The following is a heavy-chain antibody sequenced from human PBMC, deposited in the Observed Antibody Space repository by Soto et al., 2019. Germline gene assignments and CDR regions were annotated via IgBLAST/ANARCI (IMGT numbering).Heavy chain of an antibody. CDR2: ISAYNGNT. CDR1: SYTFTSYG. D-gene: IGHD3-22*01. V-gene: IGHV1-18*01. CDR3: AREKGVRYYDSSGYSDY. Sequence: ASVKVSCKASSYTFTSYGISWVRQAPGQGLEWMGWISAYNGNTNYAQKLQGRVTMTTDTSTSTAYMELRSLRSDDTAVYYCAREKGVRYYDSSGYSDYWGQGTLVTVSS. J-gene: IGHJ4*02.